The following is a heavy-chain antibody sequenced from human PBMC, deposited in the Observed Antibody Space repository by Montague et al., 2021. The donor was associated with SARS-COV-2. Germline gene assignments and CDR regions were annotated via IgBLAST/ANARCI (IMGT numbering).Heavy chain of an antibody. V-gene: IGHV6-1*01. CDR1: GDSVSSNSAA. Sequence: CAISGDSVSSNSAAWNWIRQSPSRGLEWLGRTYYRSKWYNDYAVSVKSRITINPDTSKNQFSLQLNSVTPEDTAVYYCGRQPLGYDFVYYYYGMDVWGQGTTVTVPS. J-gene: IGHJ6*02. D-gene: IGHD5-12*01. CDR3: GRQPLGYDFVYYYYGMDV. CDR2: TYYRSKWYN.